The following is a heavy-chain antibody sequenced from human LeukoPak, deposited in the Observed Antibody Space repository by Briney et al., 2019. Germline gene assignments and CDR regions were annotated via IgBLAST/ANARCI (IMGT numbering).Heavy chain of an antibody. CDR3: ARREWLVRRLDY. J-gene: IGHJ4*02. Sequence: ASVKVSCKASGCTFTSYAMHWVRQAPGQRLEWMGWINAGNGNTKYSQKFQGRVTITRDTSASTAYMELSSLRSEDTAVYYCARREWLVRRLDYWGQGTLVTVSS. CDR2: INAGNGNT. CDR1: GCTFTSYA. D-gene: IGHD6-19*01. V-gene: IGHV1-3*01.